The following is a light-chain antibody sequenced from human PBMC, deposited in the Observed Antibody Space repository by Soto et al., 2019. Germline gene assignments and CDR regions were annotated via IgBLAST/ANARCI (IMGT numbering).Light chain of an antibody. CDR3: QHYGGSPLVT. V-gene: IGKV3-20*01. CDR2: GTS. Sequence: DIVLTQSPGTLSLSPGERATLSCRASQSVSNSYFAWYQQKPGQAPRLLNYGTSSSASGITDRFSGSGCATDFTLTIRRLEPEDFAVYFCQHYGGSPLVTFGQGTRLEIK. CDR1: QSVSNSY. J-gene: IGKJ5*01.